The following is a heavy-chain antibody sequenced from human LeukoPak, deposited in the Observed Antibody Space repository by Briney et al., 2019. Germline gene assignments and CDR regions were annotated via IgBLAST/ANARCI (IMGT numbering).Heavy chain of an antibody. D-gene: IGHD3-22*01. CDR1: GYSISSGYY. Sequence: SETLSLTCTVSGYSISSGYYWGWLRQPPGKGLEWIGSIYHSGSTYYNPSLKSRVTISVDTSKNQFSLKLSSVTAADTAVYYCATDIAYDSSGYYYAWGQFDYWGQGTLVTVSS. CDR3: ATDIAYDSSGYYYAWGQFDY. CDR2: IYHSGST. V-gene: IGHV4-38-2*02. J-gene: IGHJ4*02.